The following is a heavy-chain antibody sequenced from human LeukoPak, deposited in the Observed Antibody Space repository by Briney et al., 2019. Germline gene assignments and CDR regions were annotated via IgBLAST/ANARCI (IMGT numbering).Heavy chain of an antibody. J-gene: IGHJ4*02. CDR1: GFTFSSYE. Sequence: GGSLRLSCAASGFTFSSYEMNWVRQAPGKGLEWVSYISSSSSTIYYADSVKGRFTISRDSAKNSLYLQMNSLRAEDTAVYYCARGLSGSYTYYFDYWGQGTLVAVSS. V-gene: IGHV3-48*03. CDR3: ARGLSGSYTYYFDY. CDR2: ISSSSSTI. D-gene: IGHD1-26*01.